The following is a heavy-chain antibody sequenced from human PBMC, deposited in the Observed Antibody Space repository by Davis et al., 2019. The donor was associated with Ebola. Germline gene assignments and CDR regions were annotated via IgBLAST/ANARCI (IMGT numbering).Heavy chain of an antibody. V-gene: IGHV3-30-3*01. CDR2: ISYDGSNK. D-gene: IGHD6-13*01. J-gene: IGHJ6*02. CDR1: GGTFSSYA. CDR3: ARWGVNSSSFQFYYYGMDV. Sequence: SCKASGGTFSSYAMHWVRQAPGKGLEWVAVISYDGSNKYYADSVKGRFTISRDNSKNTLYLQMNSLRAEDTAVYYCARWGVNSSSFQFYYYGMDVWGQGTTVTVSS.